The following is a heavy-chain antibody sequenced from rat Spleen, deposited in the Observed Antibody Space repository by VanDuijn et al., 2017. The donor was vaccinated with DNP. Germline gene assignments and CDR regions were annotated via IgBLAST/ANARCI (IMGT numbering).Heavy chain of an antibody. CDR3: ARWSSSHWYFDF. CDR2: INSSGGRT. Sequence: EVQLVESGGDLVQPGRSLKLSCVASRFTFNTYWMTWFRQVPGKGLEWVASINSSGGRTYYPDSVKGRFTISRDNAGDTLYLQMNSLRSEDMATYYCARWSSSHWYFDFWGPGTMVTVSS. CDR1: RFTFNTYW. D-gene: IGHD1-2*01. J-gene: IGHJ1*01. V-gene: IGHV5-31*01.